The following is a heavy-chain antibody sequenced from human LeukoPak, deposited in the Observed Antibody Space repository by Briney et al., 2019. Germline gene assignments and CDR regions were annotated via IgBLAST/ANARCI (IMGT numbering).Heavy chain of an antibody. J-gene: IGHJ5*02. Sequence: SETLSLTCTVSGGSIRSSYYYWSWIRQPPGKGLEWIGEINHSGSTNYNPSLKSRVTISVDTSKNQFSLKLSSATAADTAVYYCARALRYFDWHRSNGYNWFDPWGQGTLVTVSS. CDR1: GGSIRSSYYY. D-gene: IGHD3-9*01. V-gene: IGHV4-39*07. CDR2: INHSGST. CDR3: ARALRYFDWHRSNGYNWFDP.